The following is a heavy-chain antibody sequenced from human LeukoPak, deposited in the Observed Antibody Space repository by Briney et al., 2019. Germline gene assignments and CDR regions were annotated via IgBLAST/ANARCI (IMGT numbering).Heavy chain of an antibody. V-gene: IGHV4-61*01. D-gene: IGHD3-3*01. CDR1: GGSISSGSYY. J-gene: IGHJ4*02. CDR3: ARSGYSNFDY. CDR2: IYYTGST. Sequence: PSQTLSLTCTVSGGSISSGSYYWSWIRQPPGKGLDWIGYIYYTGSTNYNPSLKSRVTISVDTSKNQFSLKLSSVTAADTAVYYCARSGYSNFDYWGQGTLVTVSS.